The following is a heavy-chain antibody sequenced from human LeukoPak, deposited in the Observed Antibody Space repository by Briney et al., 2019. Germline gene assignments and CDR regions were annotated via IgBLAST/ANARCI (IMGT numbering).Heavy chain of an antibody. D-gene: IGHD1-26*01. CDR2: ISAYNGNT. CDR3: ASLVGSYVY. Sequence: ASVKVSCKASGYAFTSYGISWVRQAPGQGLEWMGWISAYNGNTNYAPNLQGRVTMTTDASTSTAYMELRSLRSDDTAVYYCASLVGSYVYWGQGTLVTVSS. V-gene: IGHV1-18*01. CDR1: GYAFTSYG. J-gene: IGHJ4*02.